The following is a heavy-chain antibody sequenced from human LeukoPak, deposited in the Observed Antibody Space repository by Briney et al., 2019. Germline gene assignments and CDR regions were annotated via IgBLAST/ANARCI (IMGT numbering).Heavy chain of an antibody. V-gene: IGHV5-51*01. Sequence: GESLKISCKGSGYSFTSYWIGWVRQMPGKGLEWMGIIYLGDSDTRYSPSFQGQVTISADKSISTAYLQWSSLKASDTAIYYCARLRSGSGSFYLPFDYWGQGTLVTVSS. CDR3: ARLRSGSGSFYLPFDY. J-gene: IGHJ4*02. CDR2: IYLGDSDT. D-gene: IGHD3-10*01. CDR1: GYSFTSYW.